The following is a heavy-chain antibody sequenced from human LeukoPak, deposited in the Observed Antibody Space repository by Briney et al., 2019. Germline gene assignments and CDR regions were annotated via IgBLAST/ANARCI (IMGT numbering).Heavy chain of an antibody. J-gene: IGHJ4*02. V-gene: IGHV3-11*01. CDR3: AKLWGGTEHWAFDY. Sequence: GGSLRLSCAASGFTFSDYYMSWIRQAPGKGLEGVSYISSSGSTIYYADSVKGRFTISRDNAKNSLYLQMNSLRAEDTAVYYCAKLWGGTEHWAFDYWGQGTLVTVSS. CDR2: ISSSGSTI. D-gene: IGHD1-26*01. CDR1: GFTFSDYY.